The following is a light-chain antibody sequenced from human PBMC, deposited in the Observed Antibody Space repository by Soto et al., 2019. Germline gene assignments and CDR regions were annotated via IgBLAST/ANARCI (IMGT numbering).Light chain of an antibody. J-gene: IGLJ1*01. CDR1: SSDVGGYNY. CDR2: EVS. CDR3: SSYTSSSTLL. Sequence: QSVLTQPASVSGSPGQSITISCTGTSSDVGGYNYVSWYQQHPGKAPKLMIYEVSNRPSGVSNRFSGSKSGNTGSLTISGLQAEDEADYYCSSYTSSSTLLFGTGTKLTVL. V-gene: IGLV2-14*01.